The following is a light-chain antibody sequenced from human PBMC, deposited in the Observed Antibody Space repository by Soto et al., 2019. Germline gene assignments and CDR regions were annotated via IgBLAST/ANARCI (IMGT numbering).Light chain of an antibody. CDR2: WAS. CDR1: QSVSTNNKTY. J-gene: IGKJ4*01. V-gene: IGKV4-1*01. CDR3: QHYYSPPVT. Sequence: VMTQSPDSLAVSLGERATINCKSSQSVSTNNKTYLTWYQLKPGQPPRLLIFWASPRESGDPYRFTDSVSGTDFALTISILQAEDVADDYCQHYYSPPVTCGGGTKVESK.